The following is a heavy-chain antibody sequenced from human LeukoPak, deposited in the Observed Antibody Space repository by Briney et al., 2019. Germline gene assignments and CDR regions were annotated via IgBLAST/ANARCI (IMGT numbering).Heavy chain of an antibody. CDR1: GFTFSTYA. D-gene: IGHD4-17*01. J-gene: IGHJ4*02. CDR3: AKGNGDYVRWYYFDY. CDR2: ISGSGSST. Sequence: PGGSLRLSCAASGFTFSTYAMSWVRQAPGKGLEWVSTISGSGSSTYYADSVKGRFTISRDNSKNTLYLQMNSLRVEDTAVYYCAKGNGDYVRWYYFDYWGQGTLVTVSS. V-gene: IGHV3-23*01.